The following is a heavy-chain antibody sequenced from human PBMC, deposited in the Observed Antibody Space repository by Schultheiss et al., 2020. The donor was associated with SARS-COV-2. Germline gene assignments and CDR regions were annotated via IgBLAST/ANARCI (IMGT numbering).Heavy chain of an antibody. D-gene: IGHD6-19*01. J-gene: IGHJ4*02. CDR1: GDSVSSNSAA. CDR3: ARSPPPVSGWYALLDY. CDR2: TYYRSKWFY. V-gene: IGHV6-1*01. Sequence: SETLSLTCAISGDSVSSNSAAWNWIRQSPSRGLEWLGRTYYRSKWFYDYAPSVKGRITINPDTSKNQFSLQLNSVTPEDTAVYYCARSPPPVSGWYALLDYWGQGTLVTVSS.